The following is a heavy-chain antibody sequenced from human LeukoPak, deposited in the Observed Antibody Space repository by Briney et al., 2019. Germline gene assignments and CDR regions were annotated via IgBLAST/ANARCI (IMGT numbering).Heavy chain of an antibody. Sequence: SETLSPTCTVSGGSISSNDYYWSWIRQPPGKGLEWIGYIYYSGSTNYNPSLKSRVTISVDTSKNQFSLKLSSVTAADTAVYYCAGYGSGSGAFDIWGQGTMVTVSS. CDR3: AGYGSGSGAFDI. CDR2: IYYSGST. J-gene: IGHJ3*02. CDR1: GGSISSNDYY. V-gene: IGHV4-61*08. D-gene: IGHD3-10*01.